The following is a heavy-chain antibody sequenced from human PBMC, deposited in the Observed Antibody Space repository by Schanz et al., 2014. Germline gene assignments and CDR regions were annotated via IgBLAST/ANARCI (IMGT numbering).Heavy chain of an antibody. CDR3: AKDSTHIDIVLVPTAIDY. J-gene: IGHJ4*02. V-gene: IGHV3-30*18. Sequence: QVPLVESGGGVVQPGRSLRLSCAASGFTFSSYGMHWVRQAPGKGLEWVAAMSYDGSIKYYGDSVKGRFTISRDNSKNTLYLHMNTLRSEDTAVYYCAKDSTHIDIVLVPTAIDYWGQGTLVTVSS. CDR2: MSYDGSIK. CDR1: GFTFSSYG. D-gene: IGHD2-2*01.